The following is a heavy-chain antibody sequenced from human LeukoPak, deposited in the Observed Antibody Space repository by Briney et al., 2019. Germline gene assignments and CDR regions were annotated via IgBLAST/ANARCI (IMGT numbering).Heavy chain of an antibody. CDR3: AGWGSRAPDAFDI. V-gene: IGHV1-69*04. CDR1: GGTFSSYA. CDR2: IIPILGIA. D-gene: IGHD3-10*01. J-gene: IGHJ3*02. Sequence: ASVKVSCKASGGTFSSYAISWVRQAPGQGLEWMGRIIPILGIANYAQKFQGRVTITADKSTSTAYMELSSLRSEDTAVYYCAGWGSRAPDAFDIWGQGTVVTVSS.